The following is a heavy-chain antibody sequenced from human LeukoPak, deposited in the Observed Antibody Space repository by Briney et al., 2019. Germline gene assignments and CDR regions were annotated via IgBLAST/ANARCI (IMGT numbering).Heavy chain of an antibody. D-gene: IGHD2-2*02. V-gene: IGHV3-13*05. CDR3: ARGICCNATSCFTVRAFEI. CDR2: MGTHGEP. J-gene: IGHJ3*02. Sequence: GGSLRLSCAASVFTFSMYDMHWVSHGTAEGLEWVSGMGTHGEPNLAESVKGRFTLSRENADNSLYLQMNSLRTGDTAVYYCARGICCNATSCFTVRAFEIWGQGTMVTVSS. CDR1: VFTFSMYD.